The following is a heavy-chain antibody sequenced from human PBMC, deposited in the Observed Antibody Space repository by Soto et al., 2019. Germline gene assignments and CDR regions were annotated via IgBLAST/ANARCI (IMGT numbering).Heavy chain of an antibody. Sequence: EVQLLESGGGLVQPGGSLRLSCTASGFTFSSYGMNWVRQAPGKGLEWVSATGEGGTYYADSVRGRFTISRDDSKNTLFLQMNTLTAEDTAVYYCARGSSGWGVDYWGQGTLVTVSS. CDR2: TGEGGT. V-gene: IGHV3-23*01. D-gene: IGHD6-19*01. CDR1: GFTFSSYG. J-gene: IGHJ4*02. CDR3: ARGSSGWGVDY.